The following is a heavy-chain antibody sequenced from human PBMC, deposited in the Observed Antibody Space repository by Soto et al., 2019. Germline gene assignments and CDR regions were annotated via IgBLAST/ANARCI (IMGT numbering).Heavy chain of an antibody. J-gene: IGHJ5*02. V-gene: IGHV3-21*01. D-gene: IGHD1-26*01. CDR3: ATLGGYYKNPNWFDP. CDR2: ISSSSSYI. Sequence: PGGSLRLSCAASGFTFSSYSMNWVRQAPGKGLEWVSSISSSSSYIYYADSVKGRFTISRDNAKNSLYLQMNSLRAEDTAVYYCATLGGYYKNPNWFDPWGLGTLVTVSS. CDR1: GFTFSSYS.